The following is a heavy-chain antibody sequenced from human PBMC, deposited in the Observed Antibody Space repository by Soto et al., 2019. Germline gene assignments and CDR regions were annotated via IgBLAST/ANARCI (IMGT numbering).Heavy chain of an antibody. V-gene: IGHV3-23*01. Sequence: PGGSLRLSCAASGFTFSSYAMSWVRQAPGKGLEWVSAISGSGGSTYYADSVKDRFTISRDNSKNTLYLQMNSLRAEDTAVYYCAKDGVILRYFDWSEDELADVWGQGTTVTVSS. CDR1: GFTFSSYA. CDR2: ISGSGGST. J-gene: IGHJ6*02. D-gene: IGHD3-9*01. CDR3: AKDGVILRYFDWSEDELADV.